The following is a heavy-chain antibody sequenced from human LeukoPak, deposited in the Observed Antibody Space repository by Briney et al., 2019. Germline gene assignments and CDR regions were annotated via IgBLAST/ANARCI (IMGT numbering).Heavy chain of an antibody. V-gene: IGHV3-30-3*01. D-gene: IGHD6-19*01. J-gene: IGHJ4*02. CDR3: ARRDSSGWLY. CDR1: GFTFSSYS. CDR2: ISYDGSNK. Sequence: GSSLRLSCAASGFTFSSYSMHWVRQAPGKGLEWVAVISYDGSNKYYAESVKGRFTISRDNSKNTLYLQMNSMRAEDTAVYYCARRDSSGWLYWGKGTLVTVSS.